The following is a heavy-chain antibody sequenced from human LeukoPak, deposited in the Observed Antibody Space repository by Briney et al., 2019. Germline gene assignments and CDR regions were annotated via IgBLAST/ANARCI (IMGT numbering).Heavy chain of an antibody. J-gene: IGHJ3*02. D-gene: IGHD3-3*01. CDR3: ARARSVFLEWSSRAFDI. Sequence: SETLSLTCAVYGGSFSGYYWSWIRQPPGKGLEWIGEINHSGSTNYNPSLKSRVTISVDTSKNQFSLKLSSVTAADTAVYYCARARSVFLEWSSRAFDIWGQGTMVTVSS. CDR2: INHSGST. V-gene: IGHV4-34*01. CDR1: GGSFSGYY.